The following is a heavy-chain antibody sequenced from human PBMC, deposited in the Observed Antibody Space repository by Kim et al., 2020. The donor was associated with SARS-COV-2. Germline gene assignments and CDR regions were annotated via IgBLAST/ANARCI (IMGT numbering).Heavy chain of an antibody. V-gene: IGHV4-34*01. CDR2: INHSGST. CDR1: GGSFSGYY. Sequence: SETLSLTCAVYGGSFSGYYWSWIRQPPGKGLEWIGEINHSGSTKYNPSLKSRVTISVDTSKNQFSLKLSSVTAADTAVFYCARDRRPDYYESSAYYKRIGNHYYYGMDVWGQGTTVTVSS. J-gene: IGHJ6*02. CDR3: ARDRRPDYYESSAYYKRIGNHYYYGMDV. D-gene: IGHD3-22*01.